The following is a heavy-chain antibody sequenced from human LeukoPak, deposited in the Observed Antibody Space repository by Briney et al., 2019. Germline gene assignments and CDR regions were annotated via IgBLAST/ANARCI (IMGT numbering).Heavy chain of an antibody. V-gene: IGHV4-39*07. CDR3: ARAWYYYDSSGYYVEYFQH. CDR1: GGSISSSSYY. D-gene: IGHD3-22*01. J-gene: IGHJ1*01. Sequence: SETLSLTCTVSGGSISSSSYYWGWIRQPPGKGLEWIGSIYYSGSTYYNPSLKSRVTISVDTSKNQFSLKLSSVTAADTAVYYCARAWYYYDSSGYYVEYFQHWGQGTLVTVSS. CDR2: IYYSGST.